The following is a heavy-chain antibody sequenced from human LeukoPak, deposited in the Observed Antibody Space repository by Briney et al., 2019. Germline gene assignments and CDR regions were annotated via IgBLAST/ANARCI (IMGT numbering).Heavy chain of an antibody. D-gene: IGHD6-13*01. CDR3: ASGFVAAAGKDFDY. Sequence: GGSLRLSCAVSGFTFSDYYMSWVRQAPGQGLEWLSYISSTGKTKYYADSVKGRFTISRDNAKNSVYLQMNSLRAEDTAMYYCASGFVAAAGKDFDYWGQGTLVTVSS. CDR2: ISSTGKTK. CDR1: GFTFSDYY. V-gene: IGHV3-11*01. J-gene: IGHJ4*02.